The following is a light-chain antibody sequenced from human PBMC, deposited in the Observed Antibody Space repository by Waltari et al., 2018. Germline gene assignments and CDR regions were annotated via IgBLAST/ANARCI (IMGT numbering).Light chain of an antibody. Sequence: SYELTQPPSVSVAPGQTARITCDGDKIGTKNVHWYQHKPGQAPVLVVQDDGDRPSGIPERFSGSNSGNTAALTISRVDAGDEAEYYCQVWDSGSNHYVFGTVTKVTVL. CDR3: QVWDSGSNHYV. J-gene: IGLJ1*01. CDR1: KIGTKN. V-gene: IGLV3-21*02. CDR2: DDG.